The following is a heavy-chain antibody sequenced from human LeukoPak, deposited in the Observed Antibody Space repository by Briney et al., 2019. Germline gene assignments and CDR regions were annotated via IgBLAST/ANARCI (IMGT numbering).Heavy chain of an antibody. D-gene: IGHD2-2*02. CDR1: GGSISSYY. V-gene: IGHV4-59*08. Sequence: SETLSLNCTVSGGSISSYYWSWIRQPPGKGLEWIGYIYYSGSTNYNPSLKSRVTISVDTSKNQFSLKLSSVTAADTAVYYCARQGGAYQLLYDYWGQGTLVTVSS. CDR2: IYYSGST. CDR3: ARQGGAYQLLYDY. J-gene: IGHJ4*02.